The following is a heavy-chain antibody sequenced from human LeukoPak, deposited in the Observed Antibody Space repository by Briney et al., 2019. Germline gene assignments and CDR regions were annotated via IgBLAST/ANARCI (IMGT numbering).Heavy chain of an antibody. Sequence: PETLSLTCTVSGGSISSYYWSWIRQPAGKGLEWIGRIYTSGSTNYNPSLKSRVTMSVDTSKNQFSLKLSSVAAADTAVYYCARRGRVVSGSYDWFDPWGQGTLVTVSS. D-gene: IGHD2-21*01. CDR2: IYTSGST. CDR1: GGSISSYY. J-gene: IGHJ5*02. CDR3: ARRGRVVSGSYDWFDP. V-gene: IGHV4-4*07.